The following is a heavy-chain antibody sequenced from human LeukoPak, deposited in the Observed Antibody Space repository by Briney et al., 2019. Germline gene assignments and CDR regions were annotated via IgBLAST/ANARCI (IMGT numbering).Heavy chain of an antibody. Sequence: PGGSLRLSCAASGFTFSSYAMSWVRQAPGKGLEWVSGISGSGDSTYYADSVKGRFTFSRDNSKNTLYVQINSLAAEDTAVYYCAKYDGYSCFDYWGQGTLVTVSS. D-gene: IGHD5-24*01. J-gene: IGHJ4*02. CDR3: AKYDGYSCFDY. CDR2: ISGSGDST. CDR1: GFTFSSYA. V-gene: IGHV3-23*01.